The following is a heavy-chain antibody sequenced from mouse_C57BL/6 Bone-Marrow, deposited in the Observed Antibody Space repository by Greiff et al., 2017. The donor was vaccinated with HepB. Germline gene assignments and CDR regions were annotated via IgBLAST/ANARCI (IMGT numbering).Heavy chain of an antibody. Sequence: QVQLKQSGAELVRPGTSVKMSCKASGYTFTNYWIGWAKQRPGHGLEWIGDIYPGGGYTNYNEKFKGKATLTADKSSSTAYMQFSSLTSEDSAIYYCARSPITTGWYFDVCGTGTTVTVTS. CDR2: IYPGGGYT. CDR3: ARSPITTGWYFDV. V-gene: IGHV1-63*01. J-gene: IGHJ1*03. CDR1: GYTFTNYW. D-gene: IGHD1-1*01.